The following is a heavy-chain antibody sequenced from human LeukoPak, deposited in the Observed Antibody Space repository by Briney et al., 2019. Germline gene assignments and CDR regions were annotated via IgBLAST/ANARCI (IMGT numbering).Heavy chain of an antibody. Sequence: GESLKISCKTSGYPFTRYWIGWVRQMPGKGLEWMGTIYPGDSDTRYSPTFLGQVTISADKSISTAYLQWSSLKASDTAMYYCARRDHDAFDIWGQGTMVTVSS. J-gene: IGHJ3*02. CDR2: IYPGDSDT. CDR3: ARRDHDAFDI. V-gene: IGHV5-51*01. CDR1: GYPFTRYW. D-gene: IGHD1-14*01.